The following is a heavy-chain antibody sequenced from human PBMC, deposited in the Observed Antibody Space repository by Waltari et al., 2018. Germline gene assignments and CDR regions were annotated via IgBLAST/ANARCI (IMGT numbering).Heavy chain of an antibody. CDR2: IYYSGRD. CDR1: GGPISRSNYY. J-gene: IGHJ5*02. CDR3: ARHWKRNGYRFDP. V-gene: IGHV4-39*01. Sequence: QLLLQESGPGLVTPSETLSPTCTVSGGPISRSNYYWGWVRQCPGKGLEWIASIYYSGRDYYNPTLESRLTISGDTSKNQFSLRLYSVTAADTAVYYCARHWKRNGYRFDPWGQGTRVTVSS. D-gene: IGHD5-12*01.